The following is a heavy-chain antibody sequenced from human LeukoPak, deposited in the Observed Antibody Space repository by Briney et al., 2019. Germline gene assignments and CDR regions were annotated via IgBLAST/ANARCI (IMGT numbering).Heavy chain of an antibody. J-gene: IGHJ3*02. CDR3: VSTMEDAFDI. CDR2: FDPEDGET. Sequence: ASVKVSCKVSGHTLTELSMHWVRQAPGKGLEWMGDFDPEDGETIFAQKFQGRVTMTEDTSTDTAYMELSSLRSEDTAVYYCVSTMEDAFDIWGQGTMVTVSS. V-gene: IGHV1-24*01. D-gene: IGHD3-10*01. CDR1: GHTLTELS.